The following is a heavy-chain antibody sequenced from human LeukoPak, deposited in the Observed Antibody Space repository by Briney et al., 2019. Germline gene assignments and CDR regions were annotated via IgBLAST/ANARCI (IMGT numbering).Heavy chain of an antibody. CDR3: AKAGGHRPGSRDPNYNYYYMDG. V-gene: IGHV4-34*01. Sequence: PSETLSLTCAVYGGSFSGYYWSWIRQPPGKGLEWIGEINHSGSTNYNPSLKSRVTISVDTSKNQFSLKLSSVTADDTAVYYCAKAGGHRPGSRDPNYNYYYMDGWGKGTTVTVSS. CDR2: INHSGST. D-gene: IGHD3-10*01. J-gene: IGHJ6*03. CDR1: GGSFSGYY.